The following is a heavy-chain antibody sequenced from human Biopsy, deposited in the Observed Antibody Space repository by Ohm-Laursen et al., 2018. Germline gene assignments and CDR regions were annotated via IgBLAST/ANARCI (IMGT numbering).Heavy chain of an antibody. CDR1: EGTFSNYG. CDR3: ATKLTGYFHH. Sequence: VASVKVSCKAPEGTFSNYGANWVRQAPGQGLEWLGGNIPILGTGNYAHQFQDRVTVVADTSTSTATMELRSLRSDDTAVYYCATKLTGYFHHWGQGTLVIVSS. V-gene: IGHV1-69*06. CDR2: NIPILGTG. D-gene: IGHD3-9*01. J-gene: IGHJ1*01.